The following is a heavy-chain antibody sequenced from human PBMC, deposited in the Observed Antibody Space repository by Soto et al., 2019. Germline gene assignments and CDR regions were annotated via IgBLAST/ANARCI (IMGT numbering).Heavy chain of an antibody. V-gene: IGHV1-69*13. D-gene: IGHD5-18*01. CDR2: IIPIFGTA. J-gene: IGHJ4*02. CDR3: ASSGYSYGHRQKLDY. CDR1: RGTFSSYA. Sequence: ASVKVSCKASRGTFSSYAISWVRQAPGQGLEWMGGIIPIFGTANYAQKFQGRVTITADESTSTAYMELSSLRSEDTAVYYCASSGYSYGHRQKLDYWGQGTLVTVSS.